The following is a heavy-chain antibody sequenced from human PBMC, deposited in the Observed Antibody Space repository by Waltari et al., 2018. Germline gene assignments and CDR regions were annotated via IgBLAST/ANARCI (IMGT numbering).Heavy chain of an antibody. J-gene: IGHJ4*02. Sequence: EEQLVESGGGLVQPGGSLRLAWSAYGLTFSSDWMCWVRQAPGKGLEWVANIKQDASEKHYVDSLKGRITVSRDNAKNSLYLDMDSLRAEDTAVYYCARGRLWGFDLWGQGTLVTVSS. CDR1: GLTFSSDW. V-gene: IGHV3-7*04. CDR3: ARGRLWGFDL. D-gene: IGHD3-16*01. CDR2: IKQDASEK.